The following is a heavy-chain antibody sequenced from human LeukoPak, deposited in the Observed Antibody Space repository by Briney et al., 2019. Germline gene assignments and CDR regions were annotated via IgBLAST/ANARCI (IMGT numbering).Heavy chain of an antibody. V-gene: IGHV4-59*01. D-gene: IGHD3-22*01. J-gene: IGHJ4*02. CDR3: ARGITDSIWYLDY. CDR2: IYYSGST. Sequence: PSETLSLTCTVSGGHISTYYWSWTRQAPGKGLEWIGYIYYSGSTKYNPSLKSRVTISVDTSKNQFSLKLSSVTAADTAVYFCARGITDSIWYLDYWGQGTLVTVSS. CDR1: GGHISTYY.